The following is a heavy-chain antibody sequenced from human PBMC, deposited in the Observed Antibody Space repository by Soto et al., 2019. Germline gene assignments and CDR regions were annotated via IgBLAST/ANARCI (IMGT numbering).Heavy chain of an antibody. CDR1: GYIFTTYS. CDR2: ISAYTGNT. V-gene: IGHV1-18*01. CDR3: ARADYYDSSGYFPPAAPGY. J-gene: IGHJ4*02. D-gene: IGHD3-22*01. Sequence: ASVKVSCKASGYIFTTYSIAWVRQAPGQGLEWMGWISAYTGNTNYAQKFQGRVTMTTDTSTNTAYMELRSLRSDDTAVYFCARADYYDSSGYFPPAAPGYWGQGTLVTVSS.